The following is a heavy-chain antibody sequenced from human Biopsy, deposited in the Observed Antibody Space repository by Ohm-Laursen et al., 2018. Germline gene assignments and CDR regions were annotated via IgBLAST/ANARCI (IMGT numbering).Heavy chain of an antibody. CDR1: GGSFTGHY. J-gene: IGHJ4*02. D-gene: IGHD4-23*01. CDR2: ISYTGYT. Sequence: GTLSLTCTVSGGSFTGHYWSWIRQPPGKGLEWIGHISYTGYTSYNASLKSRVTISVDTSRNHFSLRLSSLSAADTAVYYCARGSNDFGGLYFPRWGQGTLLTVSS. CDR3: ARGSNDFGGLYFPR. V-gene: IGHV4-59*11.